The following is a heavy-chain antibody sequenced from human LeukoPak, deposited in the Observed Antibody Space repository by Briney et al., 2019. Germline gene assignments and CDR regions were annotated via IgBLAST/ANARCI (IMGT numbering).Heavy chain of an antibody. D-gene: IGHD1-1*01. Sequence: SETLSLTCAVSGYSVSRGYHWDWIRQPPGKGLEWIGSIHHSGSTYYNPSLKSRVAISVDTSKNQFSLKLSSVTAADTAVYYCARIDWNPDYWGQGTLVTVSS. J-gene: IGHJ4*02. CDR1: GYSVSRGYH. CDR3: ARIDWNPDY. CDR2: IHHSGST. V-gene: IGHV4-38-2*01.